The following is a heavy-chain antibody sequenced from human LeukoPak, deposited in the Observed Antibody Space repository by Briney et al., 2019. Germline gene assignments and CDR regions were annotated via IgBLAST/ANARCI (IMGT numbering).Heavy chain of an antibody. Sequence: GGSLRLSCEASGFTFSSYSMNWVRQAPGKGLEWVSVIYSGGGTYYADSVKGRFTISRDNSKNTLYLQMNSLRAEDTAVYYCAREAAAGHYWGQGTLVTVSS. V-gene: IGHV3-53*01. CDR3: AREAAAGHY. J-gene: IGHJ4*02. CDR2: IYSGGGT. D-gene: IGHD6-13*01. CDR1: GFTFSSYS.